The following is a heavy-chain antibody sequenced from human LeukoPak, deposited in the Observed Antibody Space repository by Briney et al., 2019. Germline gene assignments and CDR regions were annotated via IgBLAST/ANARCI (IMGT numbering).Heavy chain of an antibody. J-gene: IGHJ4*02. CDR3: ARANYYDSSGYPHYFDY. V-gene: IGHV3-11*01. CDR1: GFIFNDYY. D-gene: IGHD3-22*01. Sequence: GGSLRLSCAASGFIFNDYYMSWIRQAPGKGLEWVAYISTSGTIIYYADSVRGRFTISRDNTKKSLYLQMNSLRAEDTAVYYCARANYYDSSGYPHYFDYWGQGTLVTVSS. CDR2: ISTSGTII.